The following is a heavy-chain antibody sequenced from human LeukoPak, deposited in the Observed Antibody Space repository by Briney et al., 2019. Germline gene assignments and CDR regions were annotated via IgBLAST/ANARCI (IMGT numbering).Heavy chain of an antibody. CDR3: VGYHGYYYYMDV. D-gene: IGHD6-13*01. CDR2: IYYSGST. Sequence: SETLSLTCTVSGGSISSSSYYWGWIRQPPGKGLEWIGSIYYSGSTYYNPSLKSRVTISVDTSKNQFSLKLSSVTAADTAVYYCVGYHGYYYYMDVWGKGTTVTISS. J-gene: IGHJ6*03. V-gene: IGHV4-39*01. CDR1: GGSISSSSYY.